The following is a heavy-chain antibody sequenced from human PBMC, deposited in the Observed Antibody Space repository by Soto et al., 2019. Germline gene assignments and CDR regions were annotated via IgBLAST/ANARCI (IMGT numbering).Heavy chain of an antibody. J-gene: IGHJ4*02. D-gene: IGHD6-13*01. Sequence: GGSLRLSCEASGFTFSYFGTHWVRQAPGKGLEWVAAISNDGSRKYYADSVKGRFTISRDNSKNMLCLQMNSLRAEDTAIYYCAKKVNSGTGSHYFDYWGQGTLVTVSS. CDR3: AKKVNSGTGSHYFDY. CDR1: GFTFSYFG. CDR2: ISNDGSRK. V-gene: IGHV3-30*18.